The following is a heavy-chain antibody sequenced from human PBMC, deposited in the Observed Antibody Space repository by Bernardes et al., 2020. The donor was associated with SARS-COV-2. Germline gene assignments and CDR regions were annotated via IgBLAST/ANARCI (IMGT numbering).Heavy chain of an antibody. J-gene: IGHJ3*02. CDR2: IYFTGRN. D-gene: IGHD3-22*01. Sequence: SETLSLTCTVSGDSITSTYWGWIRQLPGPGLAWIGDIYFTGRNHYNPSLKSRVTISVDTSKKVFSLNLRSVAAADTAVYYCARGYTYYYDTTGNFPYVSFDIWGQGTTVTVSS. CDR3: ARGYTYYYDTTGNFPYVSFDI. CDR1: GDSITSTY. V-gene: IGHV4-59*01.